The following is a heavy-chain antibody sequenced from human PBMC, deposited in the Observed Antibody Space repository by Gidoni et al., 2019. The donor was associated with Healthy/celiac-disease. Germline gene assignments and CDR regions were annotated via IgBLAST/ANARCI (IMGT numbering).Heavy chain of an antibody. J-gene: IGHJ3*02. D-gene: IGHD3-22*01. CDR3: ARVYYYDSTGGGAFDI. CDR2: IIPIFGIT. V-gene: IGHV1-69*17. Sequence: QVQLVQSGAEVKKPGSSVQVSCKASGATFSSYAINWVRQAPGQGLEWMGGIIPIFGITNYAQKFQGRVTITAEKSTTTAYMELSSLTCEDTAVYYCARVYYYDSTGGGAFDIWGQGTMVTVSS. CDR1: GATFSSYA.